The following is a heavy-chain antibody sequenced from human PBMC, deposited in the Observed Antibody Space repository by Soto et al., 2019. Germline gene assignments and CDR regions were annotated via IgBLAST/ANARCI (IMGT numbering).Heavy chain of an antibody. V-gene: IGHV4-39*01. J-gene: IGHJ4*02. CDR3: ARHRGPTGPNY. Sequence: SETLSLTCTVSGGSISDNDYHWGWIRQPPGKGLEWIGSMYHSGSTYHSASLKSRVTISVDTSKNQFSLNLVSVTAADTAVYYCARHRGPTGPNYWGQGTLVTVS. CDR2: MYHSGST. D-gene: IGHD3-10*01. CDR1: GGSISDNDYH.